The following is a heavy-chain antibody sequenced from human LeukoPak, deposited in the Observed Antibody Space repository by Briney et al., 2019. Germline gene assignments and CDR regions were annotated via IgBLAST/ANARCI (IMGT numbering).Heavy chain of an antibody. CDR2: IKSDGTST. J-gene: IGHJ4*02. CDR1: GFTVSSNY. Sequence: GGSLRLSCAASGFTVSSNYMSWVRQAPGKGLVWVSRIKSDGTSTNYADSVKGRFTISRDNAKNTLHLQMNSLRADDTAVYYCAKGGASLFDYWGQGTLVTVSS. V-gene: IGHV3-74*01. D-gene: IGHD1-26*01. CDR3: AKGGASLFDY.